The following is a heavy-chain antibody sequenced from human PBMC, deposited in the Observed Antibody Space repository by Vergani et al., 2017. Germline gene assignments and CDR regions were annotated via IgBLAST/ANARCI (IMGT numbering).Heavy chain of an antibody. V-gene: IGHV1-69*01. D-gene: IGHD6-19*01. CDR2: IIPIFGTA. Sequence: QVQLVQSGAEVKKPGSSVKVSCKASGGTFSSYAISWVRQAPGQGLEWMGGIIPIFGTANYAQKFQGRVTITADESTGTAYMELSSLRSEDTAVYYCARDPPPYSSGWYEWNYWGQGTLVTVSS. CDR1: GGTFSSYA. J-gene: IGHJ4*02. CDR3: ARDPPPYSSGWYEWNY.